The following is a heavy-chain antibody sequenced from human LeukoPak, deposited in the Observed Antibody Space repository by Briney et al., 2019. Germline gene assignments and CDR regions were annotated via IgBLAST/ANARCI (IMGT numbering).Heavy chain of an antibody. CDR1: GGTFSSYA. V-gene: IGHV1-69*05. Sequence: SVKVSCKASGGTFSSYAISWVRQAPGQGLEWMGGIIPIFGTANYAQKFQGRVTMTRDMSTSTVYMELSSLRSEDTAVYYCARVAQRYYYDSSGYYYVLGYWGQGTLVTVSS. D-gene: IGHD3-22*01. CDR3: ARVAQRYYYDSSGYYYVLGY. CDR2: IIPIFGTA. J-gene: IGHJ4*02.